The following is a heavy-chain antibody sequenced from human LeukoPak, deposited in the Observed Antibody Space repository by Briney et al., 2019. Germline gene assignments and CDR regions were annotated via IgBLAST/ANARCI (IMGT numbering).Heavy chain of an antibody. CDR3: ARDLSGDYDSSEIDY. D-gene: IGHD3-22*01. J-gene: IGHJ4*02. Sequence: GGSLRLSCVASGLDFSTSWMSWVRQSPGKGLEWVSSISSSSSYIYYADSVKGRFTISRDNAKNSMYLQMKSLRAEDTAVYYCARDLSGDYDSSEIDYWGQGTLVTVSS. CDR1: GLDFSTSW. V-gene: IGHV3-21*01. CDR2: ISSSSSYI.